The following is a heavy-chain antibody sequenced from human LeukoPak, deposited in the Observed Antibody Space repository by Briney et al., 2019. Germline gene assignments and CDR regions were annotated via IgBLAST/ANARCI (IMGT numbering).Heavy chain of an antibody. CDR2: ISYDGSNK. CDR3: ARDADGYFDY. J-gene: IGHJ4*02. V-gene: IGHV3-30*04. CDR1: GFTFSSYA. Sequence: GGSLRLSCAASGFTFSSYAMHWVRQAPGKGLEWVAVISYDGSNKYYADSVKGRFTISRDNSKNTLYLQMNSLRAAETAVYYCARDADGYFDYWGQGTLVTVSS.